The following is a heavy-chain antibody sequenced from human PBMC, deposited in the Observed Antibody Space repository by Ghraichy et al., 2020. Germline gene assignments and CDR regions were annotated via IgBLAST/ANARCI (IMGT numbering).Heavy chain of an antibody. Sequence: SQTLSLTCAVYGGSFSGYYWSWIRQPPGKGLEWIGEINHSGSTNYNPSLKSRVTISVDTSKNQFSLKLSSVTAADTAVYYCARARGRAALYYWFDPWGQGTLVTVSS. V-gene: IGHV4-34*01. CDR3: ARARGRAALYYWFDP. J-gene: IGHJ5*02. CDR2: INHSGST. CDR1: GGSFSGYY. D-gene: IGHD2-2*02.